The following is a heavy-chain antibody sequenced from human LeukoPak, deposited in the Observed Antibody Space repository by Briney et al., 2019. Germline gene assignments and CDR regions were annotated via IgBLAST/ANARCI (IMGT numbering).Heavy chain of an antibody. CDR2: INHSGST. Sequence: SETLSLTCAVSGGSFSGYYWSWIRQPPGKGLEWIGEINHSGSTNYNPSPKSRVTISLDTTTNQSSLKRSSVTAAETAVCYCWRRSCSCYLLGYWGQGTLVTVSS. CDR3: WRRSCSCYLLGY. J-gene: IGHJ4*02. V-gene: IGHV4-34*01. D-gene: IGHD3-22*01. CDR1: GGSFSGYY.